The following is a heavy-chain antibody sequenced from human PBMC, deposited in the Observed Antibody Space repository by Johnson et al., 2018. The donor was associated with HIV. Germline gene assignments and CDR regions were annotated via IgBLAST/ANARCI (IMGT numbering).Heavy chain of an antibody. V-gene: IGHV3-30*04. J-gene: IGHJ3*02. CDR2: ISYDGSNK. Sequence: QVQLVESGGGVVQPGRSLRLSCAASGFTFSSYAMHWVRQAPGKGLEWVAAISYDGSNKDYADSVKGRFTISRDNSKNTLYLQMNSLRAEDTAVYYCARKKATVFSTTSTNYAFDIWGQGTMVTVSS. CDR1: GFTFSSYA. D-gene: IGHD1-1*01. CDR3: ARKKATVFSTTSTNYAFDI.